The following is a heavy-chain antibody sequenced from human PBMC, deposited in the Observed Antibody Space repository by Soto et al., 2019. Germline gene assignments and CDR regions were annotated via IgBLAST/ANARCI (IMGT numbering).Heavy chain of an antibody. V-gene: IGHV3-30*09. CDR1: GFTFSSFS. CDR3: ARTTAVAGTPEFDY. D-gene: IGHD6-19*01. CDR2: ISYDGSNK. J-gene: IGHJ4*02. Sequence: QVQLVESGGGVVQPGRSLRLSCAASGFTFSSFSLHWVRQAPGKGLEWLALISYDGSNKYNADSVKGRFAISRDNSKNPLYLQLNSLRPEDTGVYYCARTTAVAGTPEFDYWGQGTLVTVSS.